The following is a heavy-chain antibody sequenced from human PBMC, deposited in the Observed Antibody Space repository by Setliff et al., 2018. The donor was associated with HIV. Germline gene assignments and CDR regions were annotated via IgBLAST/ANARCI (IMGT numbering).Heavy chain of an antibody. CDR3: AKGFRPVDTALVSGPTY. Sequence: GGSLRLSCAASGFTFSSYAMSWVRQTPEKGLEWVSIITSGGSTYYADSAKGRFIISRDNSQNTLYLQMNSLRADDTAIYYCAKGFRPVDTALVSGPTYWGQGSRVTVSS. J-gene: IGHJ4*02. V-gene: IGHV3-23*01. D-gene: IGHD5-18*01. CDR2: ITSGGST. CDR1: GFTFSSYA.